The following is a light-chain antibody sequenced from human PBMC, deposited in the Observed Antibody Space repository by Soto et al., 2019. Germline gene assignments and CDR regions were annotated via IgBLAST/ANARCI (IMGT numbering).Light chain of an antibody. CDR1: PSDIGAYNY. V-gene: IGLV2-14*03. Sequence: QSALIQPASESGSPGQSITISCTGTPSDIGAYNYVSWYRRFPGKAPQLLIFDVDSRPSGVSDRFSGSKSGTTASLTISGLQAEDEAHYYCCSYTSSTTLVFGTGTQLTVL. J-gene: IGLJ1*01. CDR2: DVD. CDR3: CSYTSSTTLV.